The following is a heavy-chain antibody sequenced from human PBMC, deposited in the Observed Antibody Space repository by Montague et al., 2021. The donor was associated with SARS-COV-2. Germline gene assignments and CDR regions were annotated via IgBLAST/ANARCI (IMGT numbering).Heavy chain of an antibody. Sequence: SETLSLTCVVSDVSLSTNTWWCCVRPSPGKVLELVGEFYLSGFTQYPPPVKSRVSISLDDSRSQFSLRLTSVTAADTAVYFCARGGRGNRGFDYWGQGTLVTVSS. CDR3: ARGGRGNRGFDY. V-gene: IGHV4-4*02. D-gene: IGHD3-10*01. CDR2: FYLSGFT. CDR1: DVSLSTNTW. J-gene: IGHJ4*02.